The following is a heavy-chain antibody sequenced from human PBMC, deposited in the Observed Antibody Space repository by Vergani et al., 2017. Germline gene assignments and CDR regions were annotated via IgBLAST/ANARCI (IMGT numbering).Heavy chain of an antibody. J-gene: IGHJ6*02. CDR2: MNPNSGNT. Sequence: QVQLVQSGAEVKKPGASVKVSCKASGYTFTSYDINWVRQATGQGLEWMGWMNPNSGNTGYAQKLQGRVTMTTDTSTSTAYMELRSLRSDDTAVYYCARDGGLYCSGGSCYPPDYYYYGMDVWGQGTTVTVSS. D-gene: IGHD2-15*01. CDR3: ARDGGLYCSGGSCYPPDYYYYGMDV. CDR1: GYTFTSYD. V-gene: IGHV1-18*01.